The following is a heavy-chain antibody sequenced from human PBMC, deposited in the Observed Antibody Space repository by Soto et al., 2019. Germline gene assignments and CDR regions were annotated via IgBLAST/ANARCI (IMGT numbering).Heavy chain of an antibody. CDR3: ASQEMATKNVDAFDI. J-gene: IGHJ3*02. CDR1: GYSFTSFW. Sequence: LGESLKISCKGSGYSFTSFWIGWVRQMPGKGLELIGIIYPDGSRATYNPSFQGQVTISADKSISTAYLQWSSLKASDTAMYYCASQEMATKNVDAFDIWGQGTMVTVSS. V-gene: IGHV5-51*01. CDR2: IYPDGSRA. D-gene: IGHD5-12*01.